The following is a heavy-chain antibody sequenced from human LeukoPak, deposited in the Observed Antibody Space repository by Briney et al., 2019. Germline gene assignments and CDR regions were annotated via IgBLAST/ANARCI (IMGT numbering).Heavy chain of an antibody. CDR1: GGSISSYY. CDR3: ARALYYYGSGSSPFDY. Sequence: SETLSLTCTVSGGSISSYYWSWIRQPPGKGLEWIGYIYYSGSTNYNPSLKSRVTISVDTSKNQFSLKLSSVTAADTAVYYCARALYYYGSGSSPFDYWGQGTLVTVSS. V-gene: IGHV4-59*01. D-gene: IGHD3-10*01. J-gene: IGHJ4*02. CDR2: IYYSGST.